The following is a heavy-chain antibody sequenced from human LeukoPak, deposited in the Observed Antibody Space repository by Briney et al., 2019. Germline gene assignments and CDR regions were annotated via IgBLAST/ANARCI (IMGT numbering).Heavy chain of an antibody. CDR3: AKAFWSGYYSEIYYYYYMDV. V-gene: IGHV3-33*06. J-gene: IGHJ6*03. CDR2: IWYDGSNK. CDR1: GFTFSSYG. D-gene: IGHD3-3*01. Sequence: GGSLRLSCAASGFTFSSYGMDWVRQAPGKGVEWVADIWYDGSNKYYADSVKGRFTISRDNSKNTLYLQMNRLRAEDTAVYYCAKAFWSGYYSEIYYYYYMDVWGKGTTVTV.